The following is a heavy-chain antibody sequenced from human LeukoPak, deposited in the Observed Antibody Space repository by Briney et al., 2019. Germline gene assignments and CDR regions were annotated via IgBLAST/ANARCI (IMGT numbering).Heavy chain of an antibody. CDR3: ARGPPPDFDY. CDR2: IYTSGST. J-gene: IGHJ4*02. CDR1: GGSVSTYY. V-gene: IGHV4-4*07. Sequence: PSETLSLTCTVSGGSVSTYYWSRIRQPAGEGLEWIGRIYTSGSTDYNPSLKSRVTMSLDTSKNQFSLRLTSVTAADTAVYYCARGPPPDFDYWGQGTLVTVSS.